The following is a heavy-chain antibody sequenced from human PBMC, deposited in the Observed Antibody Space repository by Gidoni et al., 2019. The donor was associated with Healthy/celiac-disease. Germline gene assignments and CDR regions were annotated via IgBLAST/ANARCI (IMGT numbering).Heavy chain of an antibody. CDR3: ARLRGVRGIPYGSGSYTFDY. V-gene: IGHV4-39*01. D-gene: IGHD3-10*01. CDR2: IYYSGST. CDR1: GGSISISSYS. J-gene: IGHJ4*02. Sequence: QLQLQESGPGLVKPSETLSLTCPVPGGSISISSYSWGWIRQPPGKGLEWIGSIYYSGSTYYNPSLKSRVTISVDTSKNQFSLKLSSVTAADTAVYYCARLRGVRGIPYGSGSYTFDYWGQGTLVTVSS.